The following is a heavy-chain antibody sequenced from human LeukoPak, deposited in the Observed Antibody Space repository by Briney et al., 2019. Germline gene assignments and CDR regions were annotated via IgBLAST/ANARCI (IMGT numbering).Heavy chain of an antibody. J-gene: IGHJ6*03. CDR2: ISWNSDSI. D-gene: IGHD3-16*01. CDR3: AKGGGGRLIYYYYMDV. Sequence: GGSLRLSCGASGFTFSFYWMTWVRQAPGKGLEWVSGISWNSDSIDYANSVKGRFTISRDNAKNSLYLQMNSLRTEDMALYYCAKGGGGRLIYYYYMDVWGKGTTVTVSS. V-gene: IGHV3-9*03. CDR1: GFTFSFYW.